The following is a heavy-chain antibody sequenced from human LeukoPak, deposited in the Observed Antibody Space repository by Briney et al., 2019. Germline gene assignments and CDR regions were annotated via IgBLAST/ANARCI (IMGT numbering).Heavy chain of an antibody. V-gene: IGHV3-33*01. CDR1: GIPFSSFG. CDR3: ARDGSGIYYYYYYTMDV. Sequence: GGSLRLSCAAPGIPFSSFGMHWLRQAPGKGLEWVAFIWYDGSNKYYTDSVKGRFTISRDNAKNSLYLQMNSLRAEDTAVYYCARDGSGIYYYYYYTMDVWGQGTTVTVSS. D-gene: IGHD3-10*01. CDR2: IWYDGSNK. J-gene: IGHJ6*02.